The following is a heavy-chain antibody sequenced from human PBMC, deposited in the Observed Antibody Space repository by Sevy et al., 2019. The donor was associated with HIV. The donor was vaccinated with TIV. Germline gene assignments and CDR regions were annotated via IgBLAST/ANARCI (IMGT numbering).Heavy chain of an antibody. CDR1: GFTVSSNY. CDR2: IYSGGST. V-gene: IGHV3-66*02. J-gene: IGHJ4*02. CDR3: ARDGGSYGYLY. D-gene: IGHD5-18*01. Sequence: GGSLRLSCAASGFTVSSNYLSWVRQAPGKGPEWVSVIYSGGSTYYADSVKGRFTISRDNSKNTLYLQMNSLRAEDTAVYYCARDGGSYGYLYWGQGTLVTVSS.